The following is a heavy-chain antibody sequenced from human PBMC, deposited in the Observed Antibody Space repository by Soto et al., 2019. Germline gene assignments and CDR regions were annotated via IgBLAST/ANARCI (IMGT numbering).Heavy chain of an antibody. CDR3: ASAKRGGFDY. CDR2: SYSDGNT. V-gene: IGHV3-53*01. Sequence: GGSLRLSCAASGFTVSTDYMSWVRQAPGKGLELVSFSYSDGNTHYADSVKGRFTTSRDTSKNTLYLQMNSLRTEDTAVYYCASAKRGGFDYWGQGTVVTVSS. CDR1: GFTVSTDY. J-gene: IGHJ4*02. D-gene: IGHD3-16*01.